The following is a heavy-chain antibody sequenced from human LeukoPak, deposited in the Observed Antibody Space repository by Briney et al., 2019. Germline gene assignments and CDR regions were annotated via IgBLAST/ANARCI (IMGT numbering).Heavy chain of an antibody. CDR2: ISGSGGST. Sequence: PGGSLRLSCAASGFTFSSYAMSWVRQAPGKGLEWVSAISGSGGSTYYADSVKGRFTISRDNAKNSLYLQMNSLRAEDTAVYYCARVGGMNKMADWGQGTLVTVSS. V-gene: IGHV3-23*01. CDR3: ARVGGMNKMAD. CDR1: GFTFSSYA. D-gene: IGHD3-16*01. J-gene: IGHJ4*02.